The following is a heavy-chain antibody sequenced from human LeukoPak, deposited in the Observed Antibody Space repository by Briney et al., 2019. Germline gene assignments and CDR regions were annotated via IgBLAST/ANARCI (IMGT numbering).Heavy chain of an antibody. CDR3: ASGPYPAAGTDHQFDY. CDR2: IYYSGST. D-gene: IGHD6-13*01. CDR1: GVSISSYY. Sequence: SETLSLTCTVSGVSISSYYWSWIRQPPGKGLEWIGYIYYSGSTNYNPSLYNPSLKSRVTISVDTSKNQFSPKLTSVTAADTAVYYCASGPYPAAGTDHQFDYWGQGTLVTVSS. J-gene: IGHJ4*02. V-gene: IGHV4-59*01.